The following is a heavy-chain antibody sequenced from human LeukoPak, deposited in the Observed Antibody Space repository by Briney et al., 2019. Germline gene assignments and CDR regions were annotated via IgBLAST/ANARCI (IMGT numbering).Heavy chain of an antibody. J-gene: IGHJ4*02. V-gene: IGHV3-23*01. D-gene: IGHD2-15*01. CDR1: GFTFSTYA. CDR2: ISGDNPGT. Sequence: PGGSLRLSCAASGFTFSTYAMSWVRQTPGKGLEWVAAISGDNPGTYHATSVRGRFSISRDNSKNTLHLKMTGLKAEDAAIYYCAKASVGHCSGAFCYPFDSWGEGTLVTVSS. CDR3: AKASVGHCSGAFCYPFDS.